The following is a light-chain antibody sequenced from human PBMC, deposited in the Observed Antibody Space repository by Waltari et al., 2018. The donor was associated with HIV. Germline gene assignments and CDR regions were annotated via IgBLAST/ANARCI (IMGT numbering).Light chain of an antibody. CDR1: QSISSW. Sequence: IQMTPSPSTLSASVVDSVTITGRASQSISSWLAWYQQKPGKAPKLPIYKASSLESGVPSRFSGSGSGTEFTLTISSLQPDDFATYYCQQYNSYSGTFGQGTRVEIK. J-gene: IGKJ1*01. V-gene: IGKV1-5*03. CDR3: QQYNSYSGT. CDR2: KAS.